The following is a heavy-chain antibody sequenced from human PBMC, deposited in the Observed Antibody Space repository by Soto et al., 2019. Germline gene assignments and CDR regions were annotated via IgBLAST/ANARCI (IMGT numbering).Heavy chain of an antibody. V-gene: IGHV3-23*01. D-gene: IGHD2-2*01. CDR2: ITGSGGST. CDR3: AKAGGFCTGTNCYPNWFDP. CDR1: GFTFNSYA. J-gene: IGHJ5*02. Sequence: GGSLRLSCAGSGFTFNSYAMSWVRQAPGKGLEWVSAITGSGGSTYYADSMKGRFTISRDNSKNTLFLQLSSLRAEDTAVYFFAKAGGFCTGTNCYPNWFDPGGQGTLVTVSS.